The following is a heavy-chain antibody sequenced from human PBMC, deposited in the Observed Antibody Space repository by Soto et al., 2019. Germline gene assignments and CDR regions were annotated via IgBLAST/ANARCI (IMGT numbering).Heavy chain of an antibody. CDR2: ISGSGGST. V-gene: IGHV3-23*01. J-gene: IGHJ5*02. CDR1: GFTFSSYA. Sequence: GESLKISCAASGFTFSSYAMSWVRQAPGKGLEWVSAISGSGGSTYYADSVKGRFTISRDNSKNTLYLQMNSLRAEDTAVYYCAKDASYITMVRGPYGDRFDPWGQGTLVTVSS. D-gene: IGHD3-10*01. CDR3: AKDASYITMVRGPYGDRFDP.